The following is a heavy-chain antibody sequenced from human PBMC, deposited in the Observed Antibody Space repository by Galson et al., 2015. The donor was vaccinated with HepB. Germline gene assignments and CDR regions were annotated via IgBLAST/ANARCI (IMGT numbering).Heavy chain of an antibody. CDR3: ARLNSRYSGSYFFDY. J-gene: IGHJ4*02. D-gene: IGHD1-26*01. V-gene: IGHV4-39*01. Sequence: ETLSLTCTVSGGSISSSSYYWGWIRQPPGKGLEWIGSIYYSGSTYYNPSLKSRVTISVDTSKNQFSLKLSSVTAADTAVYYCARLNSRYSGSYFFDYWGQGTLVTVSS. CDR2: IYYSGST. CDR1: GGSISSSSYY.